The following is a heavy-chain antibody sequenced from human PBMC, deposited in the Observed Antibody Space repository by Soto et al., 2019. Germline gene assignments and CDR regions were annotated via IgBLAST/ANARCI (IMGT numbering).Heavy chain of an antibody. V-gene: IGHV1-18*01. J-gene: IGHJ5*02. Sequence: QVQLVPSGAEVKKPGASVKVSCKASGYTFSSYAIIWVRQAPGQGPEWMGWLSAYTGNTNYAQNLQGRVTLTTDTSTSTAHMELRILRSNDTAVYYCARENLPRGAHHDWCGPWGQGTLVTVSS. D-gene: IGHD3-10*01. CDR2: LSAYTGNT. CDR3: ARENLPRGAHHDWCGP. CDR1: GYTFSSYA.